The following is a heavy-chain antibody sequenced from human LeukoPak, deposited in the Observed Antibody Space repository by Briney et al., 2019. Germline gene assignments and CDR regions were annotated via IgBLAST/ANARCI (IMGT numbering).Heavy chain of an antibody. CDR3: ARDRHPVVVPAAMGGEFDY. Sequence: SETLSLTCTVSGDSISSYYWSWIRQPPGKGLEWIGYIYYSGSTTYNPSLKSRVTISVDTSKIQFSLKLSSVTAADTAVYYCARDRHPVVVPAAMGGEFDYWGQGTLVTVSS. V-gene: IGHV4-59*01. CDR2: IYYSGST. D-gene: IGHD2-2*01. J-gene: IGHJ4*02. CDR1: GDSISSYY.